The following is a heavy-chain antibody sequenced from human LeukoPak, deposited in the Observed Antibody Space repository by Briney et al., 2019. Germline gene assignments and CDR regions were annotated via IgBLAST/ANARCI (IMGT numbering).Heavy chain of an antibody. Sequence: GGSLRLSCTASGFTFSDYAMNWVRQAPGKGLEWVGFIRGKPYGGTTDYAASVKGRFTISRDDSKSIAYLQMNSLKTEDTAVYYCTRGYGGFITPGYFDYWGQGTLVTVSS. D-gene: IGHD1-14*01. CDR3: TRGYGGFITPGYFDY. CDR2: IRGKPYGGTT. CDR1: GFTFSDYA. J-gene: IGHJ4*02. V-gene: IGHV3-49*04.